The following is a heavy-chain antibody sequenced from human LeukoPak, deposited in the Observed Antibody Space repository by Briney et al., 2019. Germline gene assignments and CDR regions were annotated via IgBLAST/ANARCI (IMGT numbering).Heavy chain of an antibody. CDR1: GFTFSNAW. V-gene: IGHV3-15*01. CDR2: IRSKTDGGTT. Sequence: GGSLRLSCAASGFTFSNAWMSWVRQAPGKGLEWVGRIRSKTDGGTTDYAAPVKGRFTISRDDSKNTLYLQMNSLKTEDTAVYYCTTVRLLWFGELNKVRYFDLWGRGTLVTVSS. J-gene: IGHJ2*01. CDR3: TTVRLLWFGELNKVRYFDL. D-gene: IGHD3-10*01.